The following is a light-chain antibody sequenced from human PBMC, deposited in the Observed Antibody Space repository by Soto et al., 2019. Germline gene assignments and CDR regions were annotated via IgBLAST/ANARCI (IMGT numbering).Light chain of an antibody. CDR2: LNSDGSH. Sequence: QPVLTQSPSASASLGASVKLTGTLSSGHSSYAIAWHQQQPEKGPRYLMKLNSDGSHSKGDGIPDRFSGSSSGAERYLTISSLQSEDEADYSCQTWGTGLLVFGGGTKLTVL. J-gene: IGLJ3*02. CDR1: SGHSSYA. V-gene: IGLV4-69*01. CDR3: QTWGTGLLV.